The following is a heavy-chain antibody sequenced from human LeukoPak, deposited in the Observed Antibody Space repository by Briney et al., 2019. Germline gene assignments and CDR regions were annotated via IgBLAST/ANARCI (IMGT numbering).Heavy chain of an antibody. J-gene: IGHJ4*02. D-gene: IGHD2-15*01. CDR2: IDPNSGGT. CDR3: AREGGSWNYFDY. Sequence: ASVKVSCKASGYTFTGYYMHWVRQAPGQGLEWMGWIDPNSGGTNYAQKFQGRVTMTRDTSISTAYMELSRLRSDDTAVYYCAREGGSWNYFDYWGQGTLVTVSS. V-gene: IGHV1-2*02. CDR1: GYTFTGYY.